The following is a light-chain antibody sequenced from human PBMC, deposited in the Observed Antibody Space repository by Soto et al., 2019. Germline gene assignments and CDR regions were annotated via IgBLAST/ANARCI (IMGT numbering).Light chain of an antibody. J-gene: IGKJ3*01. CDR1: QSLLYSPNNKNY. CDR2: WAS. CDR3: QQYADTPFT. V-gene: IGKV4-1*01. Sequence: EIVMTQSPDSLAVSLGERATINCKSSQSLLYSPNNKNYLAWFQQKPGQAPNLLIYWASIRESGVPDRFSGKGSWKKFHPPISSLQAEDVAVYYCQQYADTPFTFGPGTKVDIK.